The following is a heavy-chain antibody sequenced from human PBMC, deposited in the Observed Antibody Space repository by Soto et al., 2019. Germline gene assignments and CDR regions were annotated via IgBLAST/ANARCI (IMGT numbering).Heavy chain of an antibody. J-gene: IGHJ5*02. Sequence: QLQLQESGSGLVKPSQTLSLTCAVSGGSISSGGYSWSWIRQPPGKGLEWIGYIYHSGSTYYNPSLKSRVTISVDRSKNQFSLKLSSVPAADTAVYYCARGEVDYVWGSYRYNWFDPWGQGTLVTVSS. V-gene: IGHV4-30-2*01. CDR1: GGSISSGGYS. CDR2: IYHSGST. CDR3: ARGEVDYVWGSYRYNWFDP. D-gene: IGHD3-16*02.